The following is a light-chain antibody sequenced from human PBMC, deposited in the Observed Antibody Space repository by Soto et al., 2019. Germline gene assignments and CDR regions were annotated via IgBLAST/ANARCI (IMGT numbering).Light chain of an antibody. CDR3: ETWDSNTYV. Sequence: QSVLTQSSSASASLGSSVSLTCTLSSGHSSYIIAWHQQQPGKAPRYLMKLEGSGSYNKGSGVPDRFSGSSSGADRYLTISNLQFEDEADYYCETWDSNTYVFATGTKLTVL. V-gene: IGLV4-60*02. CDR2: LEGSGSY. CDR1: SGHSSYI. J-gene: IGLJ1*01.